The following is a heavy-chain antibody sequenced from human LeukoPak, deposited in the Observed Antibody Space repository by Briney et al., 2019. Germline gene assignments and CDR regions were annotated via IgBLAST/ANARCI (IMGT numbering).Heavy chain of an antibody. D-gene: IGHD7-27*01. V-gene: IGHV3-64*01. CDR3: ARVGSTGGFDY. J-gene: IGHJ4*02. CDR1: GFIFSDYS. CDR2: INGEGGST. Sequence: GGSLRLSCGASGFIFSDYSMHWVRQAPGKGLEYVSAINGEGGSTYYANSVKGRFTISRDNSKNTLYLQMGSLRADDMAIYYCARVGSTGGFDYWGQGTLVIV.